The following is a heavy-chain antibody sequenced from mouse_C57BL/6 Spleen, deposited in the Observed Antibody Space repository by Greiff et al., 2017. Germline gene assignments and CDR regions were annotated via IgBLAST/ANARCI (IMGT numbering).Heavy chain of an antibody. D-gene: IGHD2-2*01. J-gene: IGHJ4*01. Sequence: EVQGVESGGGLVKPGRSLKLSCAASGFTFTDYGMHWVRQAPEKGLEWVAYISSGSSTIYYADTVKGRFTISRDNAKNTLFLEMTSLRSEDTAMYYCARGVTTALYYAMDYWGQGTSVTVPS. V-gene: IGHV5-17*01. CDR3: ARGVTTALYYAMDY. CDR2: ISSGSSTI. CDR1: GFTFTDYG.